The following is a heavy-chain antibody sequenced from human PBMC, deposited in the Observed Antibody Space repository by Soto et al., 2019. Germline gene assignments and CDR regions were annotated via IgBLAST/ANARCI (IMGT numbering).Heavy chain of an antibody. D-gene: IGHD1-26*01. CDR1: GFTFSTYG. CDR3: ARAVGPFDY. Sequence: QVQLVESGGGVVQPGRSLSLSCAASGFTFSTYGMHWVRQAPGTGLEWVAVLWYDGSHKDYADSVKGRFTISRDNSKNTLYLQMNSLRVEDTAVYYCARAVGPFDYWGQGTLVAVSS. CDR2: LWYDGSHK. J-gene: IGHJ4*02. V-gene: IGHV3-33*01.